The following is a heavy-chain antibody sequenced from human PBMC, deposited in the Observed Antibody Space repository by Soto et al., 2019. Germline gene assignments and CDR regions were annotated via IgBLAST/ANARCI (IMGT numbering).Heavy chain of an antibody. CDR1: GFTFDDYT. CDR3: AKAGAFSSSWYTKDY. Sequence: EVQLVESGGVVVQPGGSLRLSCAASGFTFDDYTMHWVRQAPGKGLAWVSLISWDGGSTYYADSVKGRFTISRDNSKNSLYLQMNSLRTEDTALYYCAKAGAFSSSWYTKDYWGQGTLVTVSS. V-gene: IGHV3-43*01. D-gene: IGHD6-13*01. J-gene: IGHJ4*02. CDR2: ISWDGGST.